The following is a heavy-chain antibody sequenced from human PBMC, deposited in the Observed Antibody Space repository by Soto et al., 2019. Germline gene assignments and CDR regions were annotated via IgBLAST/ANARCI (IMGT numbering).Heavy chain of an antibody. V-gene: IGHV3-48*03. CDR2: ISSSGSTI. D-gene: IGHD6-19*01. CDR1: GFTFSSYE. Sequence: GGSLRLSCAASGFTFSSYEMNWVRQAPGKGLEWVSYISSSGSTIYYADSVKGRFTISRDNAKNSLYLQMNSLRAEDTAVYYCAREDIRVNQWLVDYWGQGTLVTVSS. J-gene: IGHJ4*02. CDR3: AREDIRVNQWLVDY.